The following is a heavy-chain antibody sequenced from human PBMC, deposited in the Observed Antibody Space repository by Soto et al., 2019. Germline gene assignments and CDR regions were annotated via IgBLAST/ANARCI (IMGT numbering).Heavy chain of an antibody. D-gene: IGHD4-4*01. CDR3: ARDSFTTTHKGNGVSLYYGVDV. J-gene: IGHJ6*02. CDR2: ISYDGSNK. Sequence: TGGSLRLSCAASGFTLSSYAMHWVRQAPGKGLEWVAVISYDGSNKYYADSVKGRFTISRDNSKNTLDLQMNSLRAEDTAVFYCARDSFTTTHKGNGVSLYYGVDVWGQGTTVTVSS. V-gene: IGHV3-30-3*01. CDR1: GFTLSSYA.